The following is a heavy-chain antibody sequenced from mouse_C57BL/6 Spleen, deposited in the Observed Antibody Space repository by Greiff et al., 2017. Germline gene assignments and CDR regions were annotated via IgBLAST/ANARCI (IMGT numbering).Heavy chain of an antibody. Sequence: VQLQQSGPELVKPGASVKMSCKASGYTFTDYYMHWVKQSHGKSLEWIGYISPNNGGNGYNQKFKGKATFTVDKSSSTAYMELRSLTSEDSAVYYCAKGYSSGFAYWGQGTLVTVSA. D-gene: IGHD2-3*01. V-gene: IGHV1-34*01. CDR3: AKGYSSGFAY. CDR2: ISPNNGGN. CDR1: GYTFTDYY. J-gene: IGHJ3*01.